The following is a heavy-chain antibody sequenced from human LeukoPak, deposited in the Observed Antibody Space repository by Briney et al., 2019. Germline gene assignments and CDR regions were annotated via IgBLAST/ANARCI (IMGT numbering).Heavy chain of an antibody. CDR1: GGPLTSYY. J-gene: IGHJ2*01. CDR3: ARDVVLRFLELDFGRWPDPFDL. D-gene: IGHD3-3*01. V-gene: IGHV4-59*01. CDR2: IYYRGST. Sequence: PSETLSLTCAVSGGPLTSYYWSWIRQPPGKGLEWIGFIYYRGSTNYNPSLESRVTISVDTSKNRFSLKLSSVTAADTAVYYCARDVVLRFLELDFGRWPDPFDLWGRGTLVTVSS.